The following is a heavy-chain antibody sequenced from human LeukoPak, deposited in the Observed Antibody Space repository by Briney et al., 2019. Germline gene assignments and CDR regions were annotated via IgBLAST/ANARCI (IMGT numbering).Heavy chain of an antibody. CDR3: ARDASSWHYFDS. CDR2: IYYSGSI. CDR1: GGSISTYS. J-gene: IGHJ4*02. V-gene: IGHV4-59*01. Sequence: SEALSLTCTVSGGSISTYSWSWIRQPPGKGLEWIGYIYYSGSINYNPSLKSRVAISVDMSKSQISLKLSSVTAADTAVYYCARDASSWHYFDSWGQGTLVTVSS. D-gene: IGHD6-13*01.